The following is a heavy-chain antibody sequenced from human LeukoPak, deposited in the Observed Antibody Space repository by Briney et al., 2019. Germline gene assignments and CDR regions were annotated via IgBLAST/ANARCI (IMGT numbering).Heavy chain of an antibody. CDR1: GFTFSSYA. J-gene: IGHJ4*02. Sequence: PGRSLRLSCAASGFTFSSYAMHWVRQAPGKGLEWVAVISYDGGNKYYADSVKGRFTISRDNSKNTLYLQMNSLRAEDTAVYYCATGSEMATITYWGQGTLVTVSS. V-gene: IGHV3-30*04. D-gene: IGHD5-24*01. CDR2: ISYDGGNK. CDR3: ATGSEMATITY.